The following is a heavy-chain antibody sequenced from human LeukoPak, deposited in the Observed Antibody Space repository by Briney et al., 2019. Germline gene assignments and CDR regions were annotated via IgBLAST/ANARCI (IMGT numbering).Heavy chain of an antibody. J-gene: IGHJ5*02. CDR3: ARDLGGSYSSQNWFDP. CDR1: GGSISSYS. CDR2: IYYSGST. V-gene: IGHV4-59*12. Sequence: SGTLSLTCTVSGGSISSYSWSWIRQPPGKGLEWIWYIYYSGSTSYNPSLNSRVTISLHTSQNQVSMKLSSVPAADTAVYYCARDLGGSYSSQNWFDPWGQGTLVTISS. D-gene: IGHD1-26*01.